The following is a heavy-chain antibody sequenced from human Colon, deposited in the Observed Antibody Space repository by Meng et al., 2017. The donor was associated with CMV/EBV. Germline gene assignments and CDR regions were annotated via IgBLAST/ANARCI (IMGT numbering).Heavy chain of an antibody. CDR3: AHGGSGYDFGAGGFDY. CDR1: FPLNPVQLS. Sequence: FPLNPVQLSVACIRQPPGKALEWLALVYWNDDKRYSPSLKNRLTVTKDTSKNQVVLRVTNMDPVDSGTYFCAHGGSGYDFGAGGFDYWGQGTLVTVSS. J-gene: IGHJ4*02. V-gene: IGHV2-5*01. D-gene: IGHD5-12*01. CDR2: VYWNDDK.